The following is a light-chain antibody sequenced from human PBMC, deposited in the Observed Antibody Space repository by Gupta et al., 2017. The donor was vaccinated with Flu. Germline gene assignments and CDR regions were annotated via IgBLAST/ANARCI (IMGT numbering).Light chain of an antibody. CDR2: DAC. CDR1: QGISSY. CDR3: QQRYYYPRT. Sequence: PSFLSASVGDRVTITCRPSQGISSYLAWYQQKPGKAPKLLIFDACTLETGVPSRFSGGGSGTEFTLTISSLQPEDFATYYCQQRYYYPRTFGQGTKLEI. V-gene: IGKV1-9*01. J-gene: IGKJ1*01.